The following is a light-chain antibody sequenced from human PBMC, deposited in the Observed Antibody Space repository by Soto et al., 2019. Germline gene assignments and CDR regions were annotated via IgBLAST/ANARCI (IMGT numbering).Light chain of an antibody. CDR1: QSISSW. CDR2: KAS. CDR3: QQYNSYSPA. Sequence: DIQMNQYTSTLSASVGDRVTITCRASQSISSWLAWYQQKQGKAPKLLIYKASSLESGVPSRFRGSGSGTEFTLTISRLQPDDFETYYCQQYNSYSPAFGQGTKVDIK. J-gene: IGKJ1*01. V-gene: IGKV1-5*03.